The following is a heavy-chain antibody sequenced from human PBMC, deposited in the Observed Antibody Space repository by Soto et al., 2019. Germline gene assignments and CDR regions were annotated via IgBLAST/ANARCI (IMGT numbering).Heavy chain of an antibody. J-gene: IGHJ5*02. Sequence: QVPLQESGPGLVKPSETLSLTCTVSGGSVSSSNYYWSWIRQPPGKGLEWIGYLYYSGSTNYNPSLKSRVTTSADASKNQFSLMLSSVTAADTAVYYCARGWLPSPNLRFDPWGQGILVTVSS. CDR3: ARGWLPSPNLRFDP. D-gene: IGHD3-22*01. CDR1: GGSVSSSNYY. CDR2: LYYSGST. V-gene: IGHV4-61*01.